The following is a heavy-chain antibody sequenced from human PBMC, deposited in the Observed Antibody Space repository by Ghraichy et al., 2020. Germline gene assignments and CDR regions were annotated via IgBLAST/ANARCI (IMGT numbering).Heavy chain of an antibody. CDR1: GFTVSSNY. CDR3: ARHMTTMSLYYFDY. D-gene: IGHD3-10*02. CDR2: MYSGGSA. Sequence: GGSLRLSCAASGFTVSSNYMSWVRQAPGKGLEWVSLMYSGGSANYAESVEGRFTVSRDNSENTLYLQMNSLRAEDTAVYYCARHMTTMSLYYFDYWGQGTLVTVSS. V-gene: IGHV3-53*01. J-gene: IGHJ4*02.